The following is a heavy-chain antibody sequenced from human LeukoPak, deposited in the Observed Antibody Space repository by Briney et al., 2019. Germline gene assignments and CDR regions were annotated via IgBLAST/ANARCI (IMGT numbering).Heavy chain of an antibody. CDR3: PREGGVGDYTAFDI. V-gene: IGHV3-72*01. CDR1: GFTFSAHI. CDR2: IRKKPNEYTT. J-gene: IGHJ3*02. D-gene: IGHD3-3*01. Sequence: GGSLRLSCAASGFTFSAHIMDWVRQAPGKGREWIGRIRKKPNEYTTEYAASVKGRFLISRDDSKDSVLLQMNSLETEDTAVYFCPREGGVGDYTAFDIWGHGTLVTVSS.